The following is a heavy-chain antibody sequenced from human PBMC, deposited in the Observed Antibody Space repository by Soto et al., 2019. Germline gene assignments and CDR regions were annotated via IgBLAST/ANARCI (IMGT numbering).Heavy chain of an antibody. CDR3: AMWSRCSGSYYGPPY. CDR2: INAKSGST. V-gene: IGHV1-8*02. CDR1: GYTFISHD. J-gene: IGHJ4*02. D-gene: IGHD3-10*02. Sequence: QVQLVQSGAEVKKPGASVKVSCKTSGYTFISHDIHWVRQAAGQGLEWMGWINAKSGSTGYAQRFQGTITMTRNTSTTTAFLELSSLRPEDTAVYYCAMWSRCSGSYYGPPYWGQGTLVTVSS.